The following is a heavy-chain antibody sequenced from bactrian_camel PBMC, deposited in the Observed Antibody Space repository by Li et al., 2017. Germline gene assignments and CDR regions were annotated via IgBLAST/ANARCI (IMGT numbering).Heavy chain of an antibody. J-gene: IGHJ4*01. CDR1: TGTFRSAC. Sequence: QLVESGGGSVQAGGSLRLSCAARTGTFRSACMGWIRQVSGQEREGVASIDADGETSYADSVKGRFTVSRDNAKNSVYLQMNSLKLEDTAMYYCAADFGPYCSGPYLARRANFEGQGTQVTV. D-gene: IGHD2*01. CDR2: IDADGET. V-gene: IGHV3S9*01.